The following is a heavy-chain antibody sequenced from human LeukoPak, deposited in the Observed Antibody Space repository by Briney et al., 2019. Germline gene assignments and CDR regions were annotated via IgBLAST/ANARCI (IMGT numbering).Heavy chain of an antibody. Sequence: SQTLSLTCAISGDSVSSNSVAWSWNRQSPSRGLEWLGRTYYRSKWYNDYAVSVKSRITINPDTSKNQVSLQLNSVTPEDTAVYYCARGGFRWLPFDYWGQGTLVTVSS. D-gene: IGHD5-12*01. CDR3: ARGGFRWLPFDY. J-gene: IGHJ4*02. CDR2: TYYRSKWYN. V-gene: IGHV6-1*01. CDR1: GDSVSSNSVA.